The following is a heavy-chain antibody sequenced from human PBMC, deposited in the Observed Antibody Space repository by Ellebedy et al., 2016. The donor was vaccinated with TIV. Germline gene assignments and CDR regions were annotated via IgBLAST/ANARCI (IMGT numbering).Heavy chain of an antibody. V-gene: IGHV3-53*04. CDR3: ARSEPMDV. Sequence: PGGSLRLSCAASGFAVSTIYMSWVRQTPGKGLEWVSVIDSGGTTNYADSVKGRFTISRHNSKNTLYLQMNSLRAEDTAVYYCARSEPMDVWGKGTTVTVSS. J-gene: IGHJ6*04. D-gene: IGHD1-14*01. CDR2: IDSGGTT. CDR1: GFAVSTIY.